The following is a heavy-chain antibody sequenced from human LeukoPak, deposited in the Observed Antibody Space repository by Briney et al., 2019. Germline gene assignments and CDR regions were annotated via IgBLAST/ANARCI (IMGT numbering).Heavy chain of an antibody. V-gene: IGHV4-4*07. D-gene: IGHD3-22*01. CDR2: IYTSGST. CDR3: ARDTYYYDSSGYYYVGAFDI. Sequence: SETLSLTCPVSGGSISSYYWSWIRQPAGKGLEWIGRIYTSGSTNYNPSLKSRVTMSVDTSKNQFSLKLSSVTAADTAVYYCARDTYYYDSSGYYYVGAFDIWGQGTMVTVSS. J-gene: IGHJ3*02. CDR1: GGSISSYY.